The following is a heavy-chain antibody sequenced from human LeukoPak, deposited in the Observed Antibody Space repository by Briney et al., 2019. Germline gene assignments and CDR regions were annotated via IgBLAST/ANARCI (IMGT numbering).Heavy chain of an antibody. V-gene: IGHV3-23*01. CDR3: AIPYGNTAMVTPPMV. Sequence: PGGSLRLSCAASGFIFSKYTMSWVRQAPGKGLEWVSAIGGSGGKTFYADSVKGRFTISRDNSKNTLYLQMNSLRAEDTAVYYCAIPYGNTAMVTPPMVWGQGTMVTVSS. CDR2: IGGSGGKT. CDR1: GFIFSKYT. D-gene: IGHD5-18*01. J-gene: IGHJ3*01.